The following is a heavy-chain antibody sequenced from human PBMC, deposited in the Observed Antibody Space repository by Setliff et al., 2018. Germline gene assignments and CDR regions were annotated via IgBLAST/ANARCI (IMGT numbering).Heavy chain of an antibody. CDR1: GASINSSGHY. V-gene: IGHV4-31*01. CDR2: IYSSGST. D-gene: IGHD3-22*01. J-gene: IGHJ1*01. CDR3: ARQDRFYDRSVFVEYFQH. Sequence: LSLTCTVSGASINSSGHYWNWIRQHPEKGLEWIGYIYSSGSTYYNPSLKSLVSISLDASKNQFSLNLSSVTAADTAVYYCARQDRFYDRSVFVEYFQHWGQGALVTVSS.